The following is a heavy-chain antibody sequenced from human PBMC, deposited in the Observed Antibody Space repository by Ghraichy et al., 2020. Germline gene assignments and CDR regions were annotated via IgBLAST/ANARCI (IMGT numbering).Heavy chain of an antibody. Sequence: GGSLRLSCAASGFTFSKAWMSWVRQAPGKGLEWIVLIKRESDGGTIEYAAFVKGRFTISRDDSKNTLSLQMNSLKNDDTGVYYCAAGFGKTDTDSWGQGTLVTVSS. CDR3: AAGFGKTDTDS. J-gene: IGHJ4*02. V-gene: IGHV3-15*01. D-gene: IGHD1-14*01. CDR2: IKRESDGGTI. CDR1: GFTFSKAW.